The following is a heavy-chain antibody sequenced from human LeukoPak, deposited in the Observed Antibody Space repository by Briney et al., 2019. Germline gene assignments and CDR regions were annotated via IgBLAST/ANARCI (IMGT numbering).Heavy chain of an antibody. CDR2: INRDGSQK. V-gene: IGHV3-7*01. CDR1: GFSLSAYW. CDR3: AKRGQWEPTPFDY. Sequence: PGGSLRLSCAASGFSLSAYWMTWVRQAPGKGLEWVANINRDGSQKNHVDSVKGRFTISRDNAENSLFLQMNSLRAEDTAVYYCAKRGQWEPTPFDYWGQGTLVTVSS. D-gene: IGHD1-26*01. J-gene: IGHJ4*02.